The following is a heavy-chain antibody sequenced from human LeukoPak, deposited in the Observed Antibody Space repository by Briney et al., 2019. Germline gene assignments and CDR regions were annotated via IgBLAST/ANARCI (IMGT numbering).Heavy chain of an antibody. CDR1: GGSISSGGYY. J-gene: IGHJ6*04. Sequence: SETLSLTCTVSGGSISSGGYYWSWNRQPPGKGLEWIGYIYHSGSTYYNPSLKSRVTISVDRSKNQFSLRLTSVTAADTAVYYCARGLHYVDVWGKGITVSVSS. D-gene: IGHD3-10*01. V-gene: IGHV4-30-2*01. CDR3: ARGLHYVDV. CDR2: IYHSGST.